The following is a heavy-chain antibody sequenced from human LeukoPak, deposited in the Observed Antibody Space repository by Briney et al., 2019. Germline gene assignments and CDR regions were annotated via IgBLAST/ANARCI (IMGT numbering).Heavy chain of an antibody. CDR2: ISYDGSNK. V-gene: IGHV3-30*04. CDR3: ARELGGWYYFDY. D-gene: IGHD6-19*01. CDR1: GFTFSSYA. J-gene: IGHJ4*02. Sequence: GGSLRLSCAASGFTFSSYAMHWVRQAPGKGLEWVAVISYDGSNKYYADSVKGRFTISRDNSKNTLFLQMNSLRAEDTAVYYCARELGGWYYFDYWGQGTLVTVSS.